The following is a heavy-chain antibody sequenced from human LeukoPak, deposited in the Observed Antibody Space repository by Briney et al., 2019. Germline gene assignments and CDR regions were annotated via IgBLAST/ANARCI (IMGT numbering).Heavy chain of an antibody. D-gene: IGHD5-18*01. CDR1: GGSVSSSSCF. CDR2: ISYSGST. J-gene: IGHJ3*02. CDR3: AKAPFSRGYSYGFNAFDM. Sequence: PSETLSLTCTVSGGSVSSSSCFWGWIRQPPGTGLEWIGSISYSGSTYYNPSLKSRVTMPVDTSKNQFSLRLNSVTAADTAAYYCAKAPFSRGYSYGFNAFDMWAQGTLVTVSS. V-gene: IGHV4-39*01.